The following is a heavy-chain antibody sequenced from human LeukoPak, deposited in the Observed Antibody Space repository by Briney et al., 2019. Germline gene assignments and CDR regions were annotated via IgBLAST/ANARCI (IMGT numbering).Heavy chain of an antibody. V-gene: IGHV3-53*01. Sequence: TGGSLRLSCAASELNVSNNYMNWVRQAPGKGLEWVSVICSGCKTNYADSVQGRFTISSNSSKNTVYLQMNRLRADDTAVYYCAREHYDYFWGTYRSYALDIWGQGTMVTVSS. CDR1: ELNVSNNY. J-gene: IGHJ3*02. D-gene: IGHD3-16*02. CDR3: AREHYDYFWGTYRSYALDI. CDR2: ICSGCKT.